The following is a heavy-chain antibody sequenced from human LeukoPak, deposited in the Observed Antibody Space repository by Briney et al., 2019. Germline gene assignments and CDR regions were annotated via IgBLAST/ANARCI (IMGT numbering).Heavy chain of an antibody. CDR3: ARGYIAALQIYYYYYYVDV. J-gene: IGHJ6*03. CDR1: GYTFTSYD. D-gene: IGHD6-6*01. CDR2: MNPNSGNT. Sequence: ASVKVSCKASGYTFTSYDINWVRQATGQGLEWMGWMNPNSGNTGYAQKFQGRVTITRNTSISTAYMELSSLRSEDTAVYYCARGYIAALQIYYYYYYVDVWGKGTTVTVSS. V-gene: IGHV1-8*03.